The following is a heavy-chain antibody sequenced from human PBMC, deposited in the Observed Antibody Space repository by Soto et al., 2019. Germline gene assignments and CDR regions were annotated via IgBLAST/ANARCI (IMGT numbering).Heavy chain of an antibody. CDR2: INPNSGGT. D-gene: IGHD2-8*01. J-gene: IGHJ6*02. CDR1: GYTFTGYY. V-gene: IGHV1-2*04. CDR3: AREGIYCTNGVCYKDGMDV. Sequence: ASVKVSCKASGYTFTGYYMHWVRQAPGQGLEWMGWINPNSGGTNYAQKFQGWVTMTRDTSISTAYMELSRLRSDDTAVYYCAREGIYCTNGVCYKDGMDVWGQGTTVTVSS.